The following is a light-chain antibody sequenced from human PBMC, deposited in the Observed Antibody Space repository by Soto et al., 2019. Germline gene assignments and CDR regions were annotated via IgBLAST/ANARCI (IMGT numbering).Light chain of an antibody. J-gene: IGLJ1*01. CDR2: EVS. CDR3: SSYAGSNNLGV. CDR1: SGDVGTYNF. Sequence: QSALTQPPSASGSPGQSVTISCTGTSGDVGTYNFVSWYQQHPGKAPKLMIYEVSERPSGVPDRFSGSKSGNTASLTVSGLQAEDEADYYCSSYAGSNNLGVFGTGTKVTVL. V-gene: IGLV2-8*01.